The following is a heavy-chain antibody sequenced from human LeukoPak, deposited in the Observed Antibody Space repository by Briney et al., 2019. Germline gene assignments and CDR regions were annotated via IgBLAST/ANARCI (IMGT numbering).Heavy chain of an antibody. J-gene: IGHJ4*02. CDR1: GGSFSGYY. V-gene: IGHV4-34*01. D-gene: IGHD6-13*01. Sequence: SETLSLTCAVYGGSFSGYYWSWIRQPPGEGLEWIGEINHSGSTNYNPSLKSRVTISVDTSKNQFSLKLSSVTAAATAVYYCAGGRYSSSCDYWGQGTLVTVSS. CDR3: AGGRYSSSCDY. CDR2: INHSGST.